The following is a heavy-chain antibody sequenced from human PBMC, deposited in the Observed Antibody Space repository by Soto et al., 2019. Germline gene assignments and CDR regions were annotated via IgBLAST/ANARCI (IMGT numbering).Heavy chain of an antibody. CDR2: IIPISDTT. J-gene: IGHJ6*02. Sequence: QVQLVQSGAAVKKPGSSVKVSCKASGGTFSSYAISWVRQSPGKGLEWMGGIIPISDTTNYAQKFQGRVTITADESTRTAYMELSSMRSEDTAVYYCARSQGSRTSLEIYYYYYYGMDVWGPGTTVTVSS. CDR3: ARSQGSRTSLEIYYYYYYGMDV. CDR1: GGTFSSYA. D-gene: IGHD2-2*01. V-gene: IGHV1-69*01.